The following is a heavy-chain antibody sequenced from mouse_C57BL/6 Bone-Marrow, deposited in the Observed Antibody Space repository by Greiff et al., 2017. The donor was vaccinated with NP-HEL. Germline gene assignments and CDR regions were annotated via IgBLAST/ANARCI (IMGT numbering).Heavy chain of an antibody. V-gene: IGHV1-64*01. D-gene: IGHD4-1*01. J-gene: IGHJ4*01. CDR3: ARRGLGHGGAMDY. CDR2: IHPNSGST. Sequence: QVQLQQPGAELVKPGASVKLSCKASGYTFTSYWMHWVKQRPGQGLEWIGMIHPNSGSTNYNEKFKSKATLTVDKSSSTAYMQLSSLTSEDSAVYYCARRGLGHGGAMDYWGQGTSVTVSS. CDR1: GYTFTSYW.